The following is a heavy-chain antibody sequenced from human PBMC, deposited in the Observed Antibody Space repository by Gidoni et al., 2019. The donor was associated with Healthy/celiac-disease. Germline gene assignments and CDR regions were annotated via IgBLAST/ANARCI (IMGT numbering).Heavy chain of an antibody. CDR2: MIPIFGTA. D-gene: IGHD2-2*01. J-gene: IGHJ4*02. V-gene: IGHV1-69*01. Sequence: QVQLVQSGAEVKKPGSSVKVSCKASGGTFSSYDISWVRQAPGQGLEWMGGMIPIFGTANYAQKFQGRVTITADESTSTAYMELSSLRSEDTAVYYCARVGRAPDIVVVPAVEPSFDHWGQGTLVTVSS. CDR1: GGTFSSYD. CDR3: ARVGRAPDIVVVPAVEPSFDH.